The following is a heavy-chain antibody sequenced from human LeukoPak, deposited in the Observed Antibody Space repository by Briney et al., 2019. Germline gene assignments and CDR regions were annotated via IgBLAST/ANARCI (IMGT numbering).Heavy chain of an antibody. CDR3: ARGLPLWVMVRGVNWFDP. D-gene: IGHD3-10*01. CDR2: IYYTGST. Sequence: PSETLSLTCSVSGDSISFYFWTWIRQPPGKGLEWVGSIYYTGSTNYNPSLKSRVTISVDTSKNQFSLKLSSVTAADTAVYYCARGLPLWVMVRGVNWFDPWGQGTLVTVSS. CDR1: GDSISFYF. J-gene: IGHJ5*02. V-gene: IGHV4-59*12.